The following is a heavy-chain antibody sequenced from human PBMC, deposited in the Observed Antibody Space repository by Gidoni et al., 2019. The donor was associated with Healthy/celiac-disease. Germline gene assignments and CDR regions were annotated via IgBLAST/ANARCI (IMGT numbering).Heavy chain of an antibody. Sequence: QVQLVESGGGVVQPGRSLRLSCAASGFTFSSYAMHWVRQAPGKGLEWVAVISYDGSNKYYADSVKGRFTISRDNSKNTLYLQMNSLRAEDTAVYYCARDQVVPAAHYYYYYGMDVWGQGTTVTVSS. J-gene: IGHJ6*02. CDR1: GFTFSSYA. D-gene: IGHD2-2*01. V-gene: IGHV3-30-3*01. CDR2: ISYDGSNK. CDR3: ARDQVVPAAHYYYYYGMDV.